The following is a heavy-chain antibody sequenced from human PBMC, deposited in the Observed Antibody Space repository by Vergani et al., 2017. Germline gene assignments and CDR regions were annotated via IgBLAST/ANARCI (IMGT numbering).Heavy chain of an antibody. CDR2: IRYDGSNT. Sequence: QVQLVESGGGVVQPGGSLRLSCGASGFTFSNYGMHWVRQAPGKWLEWVTFIRYDGSNTYYADSVKGRFTISRDNSKNTLFLQMNSLRPEDTAVYYCARDTVTGSRYFDYWGQGTLVTVSS. CDR1: GFTFSNYG. D-gene: IGHD6-19*01. CDR3: ARDTVTGSRYFDY. V-gene: IGHV3-30*02. J-gene: IGHJ4*02.